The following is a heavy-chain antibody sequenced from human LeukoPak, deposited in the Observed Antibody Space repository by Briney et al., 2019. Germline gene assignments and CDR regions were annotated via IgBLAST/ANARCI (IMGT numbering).Heavy chain of an antibody. Sequence: SETLSLTCTVSGGSISSYYWSWIRQPPGKGLEWIGYIYYSGSTNYNPSLKSRVTISVDTSKNQFSLELSSVTAADTAVYYCAREIDNYGDYEAFDIWGQGTMVTVSS. CDR1: GGSISSYY. CDR2: IYYSGST. CDR3: AREIDNYGDYEAFDI. V-gene: IGHV4-59*12. J-gene: IGHJ3*02. D-gene: IGHD4-17*01.